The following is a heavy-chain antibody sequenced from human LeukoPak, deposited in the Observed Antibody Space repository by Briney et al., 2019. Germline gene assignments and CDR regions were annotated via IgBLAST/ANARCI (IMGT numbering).Heavy chain of an antibody. V-gene: IGHV3-21*01. CDR3: ARHSGNPVGDY. CDR1: GFTFSSYT. J-gene: IGHJ4*02. Sequence: NAGGSLRLSCAASGFTFSSYTMNWVRQAPGKGLEWVSSISSSSSYIYYADSVKSRFTISRDNAKNSLYLQMNSLRAEDTAVYYCARHSGNPVGDYWGQGTLVTVSS. CDR2: ISSSSSYI. D-gene: IGHD1-1*01.